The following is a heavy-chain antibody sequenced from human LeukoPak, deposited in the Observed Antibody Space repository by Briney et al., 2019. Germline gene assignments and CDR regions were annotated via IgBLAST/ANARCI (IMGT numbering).Heavy chain of an antibody. CDR1: GGSISSGGYY. CDR2: IYYSGST. D-gene: IGHD5-18*01. J-gene: IGHJ4*02. CDR3: ARISVDTATHFDY. Sequence: PSETLSLTCTVSGGSISSGGYYWSWIRQHPGKGLEWNGYIYYSGSTYYNPSLKSRVTISVDTSKNQFSLKLSSVTAADTAVYYCARISVDTATHFDYWGQGTLVTVSS. V-gene: IGHV4-31*03.